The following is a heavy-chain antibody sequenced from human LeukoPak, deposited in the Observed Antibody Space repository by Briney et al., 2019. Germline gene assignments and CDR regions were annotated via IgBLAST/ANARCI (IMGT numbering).Heavy chain of an antibody. Sequence: GGSLRLSCAASGFTFDDYAMHWVRQAPGKGLEWVSGISWNSGSIGYADSVKGRFTISRDNAKNSLYLQMNSLRAEDTALYYCAKDKYSSSWAPLDYWGQGTLVTVSS. CDR2: ISWNSGSI. J-gene: IGHJ4*02. V-gene: IGHV3-9*01. CDR3: AKDKYSSSWAPLDY. D-gene: IGHD6-13*01. CDR1: GFTFDDYA.